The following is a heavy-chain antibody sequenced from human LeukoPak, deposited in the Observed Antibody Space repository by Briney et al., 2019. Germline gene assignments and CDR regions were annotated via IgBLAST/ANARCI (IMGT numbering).Heavy chain of an antibody. CDR2: IKNKRDGDGA. D-gene: IGHD6-13*01. J-gene: IGHJ4*02. Sequence: GGSLRLSCAASGFSLSDAWTNWVRQAPGRGLEWVARIKNKRDGDGADYGAPVKGRFTISRDDRKSTVYLHMNNLKPEDTAVYYCTTDLPSSSRWSNDWWGQETQVTVSS. CDR1: GFSLSDAW. CDR3: TTDLPSSSRWSNDW. V-gene: IGHV3-15*07.